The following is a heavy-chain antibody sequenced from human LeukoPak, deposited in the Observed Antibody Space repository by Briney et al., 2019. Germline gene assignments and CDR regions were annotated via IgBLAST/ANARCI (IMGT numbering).Heavy chain of an antibody. CDR2: ISRDGTNK. CDR3: AGKLDRLATSDY. CDR1: GFTFSSFG. V-gene: IGHV3-30*03. D-gene: IGHD5-12*01. Sequence: PGGSLRLSCAASGFTFSSFGMHWVRQAPGKGLEWVAVISRDGTNKYYADSVKGRFTISRDNSKDTLYLEMNSLSAEDTAVYTCAGKLDRLATSDYWGQGTVVTVSS. J-gene: IGHJ4*02.